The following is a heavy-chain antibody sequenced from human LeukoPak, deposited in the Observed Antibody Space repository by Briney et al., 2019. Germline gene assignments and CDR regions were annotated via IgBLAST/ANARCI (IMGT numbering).Heavy chain of an antibody. Sequence: PGGSLRLSCAASGFTFSSYAMSWVRQAPGKGLEWVSGLTGSGGNTYYADSVKGRFTISRDNSKNTLSLQMNSLRAEDAAVYYCVKFRGIQHYNYHMDVWGKGSTVTVCS. V-gene: IGHV3-23*01. CDR1: GFTFSSYA. J-gene: IGHJ6*03. CDR2: LTGSGGNT. CDR3: VKFRGIQHYNYHMDV. D-gene: IGHD3-10*01.